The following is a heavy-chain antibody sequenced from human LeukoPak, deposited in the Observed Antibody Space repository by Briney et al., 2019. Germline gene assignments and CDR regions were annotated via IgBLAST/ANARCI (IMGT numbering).Heavy chain of an antibody. J-gene: IGHJ4*02. V-gene: IGHV3-48*01. Sequence: GGSLRLSCAASGFTFSSYGMNWVRQAPGKGLERVSYISSSSNIMNYADSVKGRFTTSRDNAKNSLYLQMNSLRAEDTAVYYCAKEPHYYDFWSGPLDYWGQGTLVTVSS. CDR3: AKEPHYYDFWSGPLDY. CDR2: ISSSSNIM. CDR1: GFTFSSYG. D-gene: IGHD3-3*01.